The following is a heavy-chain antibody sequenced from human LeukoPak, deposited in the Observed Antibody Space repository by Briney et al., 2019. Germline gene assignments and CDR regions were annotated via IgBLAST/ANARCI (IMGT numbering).Heavy chain of an antibody. CDR2: INPNSGGT. Sequence: ASVKVSCKASGYTFTGYYMHWVRQAPGQGLEWMGWINPNSGGTNYAQKFQGRVTMTRDTSISTGYMELSRLRSDDTAVYYCARTALVVPAAASFDYWGQGTLVTVSS. CDR3: ARTALVVPAAASFDY. V-gene: IGHV1-2*02. D-gene: IGHD2-2*01. J-gene: IGHJ4*02. CDR1: GYTFTGYY.